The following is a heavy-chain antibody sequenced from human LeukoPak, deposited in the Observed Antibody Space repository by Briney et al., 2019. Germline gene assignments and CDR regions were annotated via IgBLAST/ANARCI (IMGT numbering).Heavy chain of an antibody. CDR3: ARADVVVRSFSVYYYGMEV. CDR1: GFTYISYW. J-gene: IGHJ6*02. CDR2: IKQDGREN. Sequence: GGSLSLSCSAPGFTYISYWMSWVRQAPGKELKGVVNIKQDGRENYYEYLVKVRFTNARDNAKNSLYLQMVSLRGEDTAVYYCARADVVVRSFSVYYYGMEVWGQGTTVTVSS. V-gene: IGHV3-7*01. D-gene: IGHD2-15*01.